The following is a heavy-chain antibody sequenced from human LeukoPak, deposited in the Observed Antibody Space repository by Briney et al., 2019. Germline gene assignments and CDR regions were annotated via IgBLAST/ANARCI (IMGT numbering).Heavy chain of an antibody. CDR1: GGSISSGSYY. D-gene: IGHD2-2*02. CDR3: ARDRVSYCSSTSCYTQYNWFDP. J-gene: IGHJ5*02. V-gene: IGHV4-61*02. Sequence: SETPSLPCTVSGGSISSGSYYWSWIRQPAGQGLEWIGRIYTSGSTNYNPSLKSRVTISVDTSKNQFSLKLSSVTAADTAVYYCARDRVSYCSSTSCYTQYNWFDPWGQGTLVTVSS. CDR2: IYTSGST.